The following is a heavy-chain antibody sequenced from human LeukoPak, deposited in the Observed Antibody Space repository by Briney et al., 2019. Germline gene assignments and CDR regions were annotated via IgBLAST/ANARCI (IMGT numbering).Heavy chain of an antibody. CDR1: GGSIRSYY. CDR2: IYYSGST. J-gene: IGHJ4*02. D-gene: IGHD5-24*01. V-gene: IGHV4-59*01. Sequence: KASETLSLTCTVSGGSIRSYYWSWIRQPPGKGLEWIGYIYYSGSTNYNPSLKSRVTISVDTSKNQFSLKLSSVTAADTAVYYCAREKHGYNDYWGQGTLSPSPQ. CDR3: AREKHGYNDY.